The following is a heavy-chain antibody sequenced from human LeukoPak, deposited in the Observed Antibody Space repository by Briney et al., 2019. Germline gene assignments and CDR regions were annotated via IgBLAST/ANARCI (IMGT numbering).Heavy chain of an antibody. V-gene: IGHV4-61*02. CDR2: IYTSGST. CDR1: GGSISSSSYY. CDR3: ARSPPEVDRYSPLEWFDP. Sequence: SETLSLTCTVSGGSISSSSYYWSWIRQPAGKGLEWIGRIYTSGSTNYNPSLKSRVTISVDTSKNQFSLKLSSVTAADTAVYYCARSPPEVDRYSPLEWFDPWGQGTLVTVSS. J-gene: IGHJ5*02. D-gene: IGHD2-15*01.